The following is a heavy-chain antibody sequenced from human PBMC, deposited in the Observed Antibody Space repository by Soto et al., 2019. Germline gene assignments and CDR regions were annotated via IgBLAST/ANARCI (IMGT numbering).Heavy chain of an antibody. D-gene: IGHD2-15*01. CDR1: GFTFSSYG. CDR2: ISYDGSNK. CDR3: AKDLFVVFRGGSCLDY. J-gene: IGHJ4*02. V-gene: IGHV3-30*18. Sequence: GGSLRLSCAASGFTFSSYGMHWVRQAPGKGLEWVAVISYDGSNKYYADSVKGRFTISRDNSKNTLYLQMNSLRAEDTAVYYCAKDLFVVFRGGSCLDYWGQGTLVTVSS.